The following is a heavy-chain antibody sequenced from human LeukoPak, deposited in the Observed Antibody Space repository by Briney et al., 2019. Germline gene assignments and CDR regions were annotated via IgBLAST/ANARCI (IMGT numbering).Heavy chain of an antibody. D-gene: IGHD3-10*02. J-gene: IGHJ4*02. V-gene: IGHV3-23*01. CDR2: ISVSGGST. CDR1: GFTFSSYG. CDR3: AKVYGGSSDF. Sequence: GESLKISCAASGFTFSSYGMSWVRQAPGKGLEWVSGISVSGGSTYYADSVKGRFTISRDNSKNTLYLQMNSLRAEDTAVYYCAKVYGGSSDFWGQGTLVTVSS.